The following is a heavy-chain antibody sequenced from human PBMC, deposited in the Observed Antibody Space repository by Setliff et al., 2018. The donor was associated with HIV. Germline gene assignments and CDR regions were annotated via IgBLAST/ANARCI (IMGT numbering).Heavy chain of an antibody. CDR2: ISYDGSRT. J-gene: IGHJ5*02. V-gene: IGHV3-30*07. Sequence: GGSLRLSCVASGFTFSTFAMHWVRQAPGKGLEWVSVISYDGSRTYYADSVKGRFTISRDNSKNTLYLQVNSLRAEDTAVYYCAKADRGYGRNWFDPWGQGTLVTVSS. CDR1: GFTFSTFA. CDR3: AKADRGYGRNWFDP. D-gene: IGHD4-17*01.